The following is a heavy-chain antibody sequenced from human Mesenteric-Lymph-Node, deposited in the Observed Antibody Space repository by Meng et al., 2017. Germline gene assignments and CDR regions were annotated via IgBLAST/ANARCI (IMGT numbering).Heavy chain of an antibody. CDR3: ARGLPYYDILTAFDY. V-gene: IGHV3-66*02. D-gene: IGHD3-9*01. CDR1: GFTFSSYS. J-gene: IGHJ4*02. Sequence: GESLKISCAASGFTFSSYSMNWVRQAPGKGLEWVSVIYSGGSTYYADSVKGRFTISRDNSKNTLYLQMNSLRAEDTAVYYCARGLPYYDILTAFDYWGQGTLVTVAS. CDR2: IYSGGST.